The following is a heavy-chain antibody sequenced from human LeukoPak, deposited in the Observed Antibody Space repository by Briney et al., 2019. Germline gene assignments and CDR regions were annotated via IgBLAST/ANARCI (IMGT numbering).Heavy chain of an antibody. CDR3: ARGWSSVSYYFQY. D-gene: IGHD6-13*01. CDR1: GFIFNNYA. Sequence: GGSLRLSCETSGFIFNNYAVNWGRPAPGKGLEWGSSISGGGTTYYADSVKGRFTISRDSSQNSLYLQMNSLRAEDAAVYFCARGWSSVSYYFQYWGQGTLVTVSS. CDR2: ISGGGTT. V-gene: IGHV3-23*01. J-gene: IGHJ4*02.